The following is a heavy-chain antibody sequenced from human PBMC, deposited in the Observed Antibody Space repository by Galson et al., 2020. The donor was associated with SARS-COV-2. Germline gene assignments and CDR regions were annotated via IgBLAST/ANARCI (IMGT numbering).Heavy chain of an antibody. J-gene: IGHJ3*02. CDR1: GGSISSYY. Sequence: SETLSLTCTVSGGSISSYYWSWIRQPPGKGLEWIGYIYYSGSTNYNPSLKSRVTISVDTSKNQFSLKLSSVTAADTAVYYCAREGADYDILTGSLNDAFDIWGQGTMVTVSS. V-gene: IGHV4-59*12. D-gene: IGHD3-9*01. CDR2: IYYSGST. CDR3: AREGADYDILTGSLNDAFDI.